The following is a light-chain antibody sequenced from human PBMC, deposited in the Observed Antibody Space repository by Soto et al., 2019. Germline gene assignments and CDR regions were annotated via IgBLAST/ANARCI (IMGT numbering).Light chain of an antibody. V-gene: IGKV3-20*01. CDR2: GAS. CDR1: QSVAANY. CDR3: HQYGTAPLT. Sequence: EVVLTQSPGTLSLSPGERATLSCRARQSVAANYLAWYQQKRGQAPRLLIYGASSRATGIPGRFSGSGSGTDFTLTISRLEPEDFSVYYCHQYGTAPLTFGPGTKVDIK. J-gene: IGKJ3*01.